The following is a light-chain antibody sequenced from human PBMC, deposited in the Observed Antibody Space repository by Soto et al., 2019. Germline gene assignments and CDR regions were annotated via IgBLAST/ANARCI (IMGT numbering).Light chain of an antibody. V-gene: IGLV2-14*01. CDR1: SSDVGGYNY. Sequence: QSVLTQPASVSGSPGQSITISCTGTSSDVGGYNYVSWYQQHPGKAPKVMIYEVSNRPSGVSNRFSGSKSGNAASLTISGLQAEDEADYYCSSYAGSNSFVFGTGTKLTVL. CDR2: EVS. CDR3: SSYAGSNSFV. J-gene: IGLJ1*01.